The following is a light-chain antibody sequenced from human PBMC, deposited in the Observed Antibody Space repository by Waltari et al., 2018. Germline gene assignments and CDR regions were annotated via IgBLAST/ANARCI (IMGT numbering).Light chain of an antibody. CDR2: AAS. Sequence: DIQMTQSPYSLSASVGEKVTITCRASQGISSWIAWYQQKPGKAPKLQIYAASSLQSGVPSRFSGSGSGTDYTLTISILQPEDFATYYCQHGYNTPCTFGQGTKVEIK. CDR1: QGISSW. V-gene: IGKV1-12*01. CDR3: QHGYNTPCT. J-gene: IGKJ1*01.